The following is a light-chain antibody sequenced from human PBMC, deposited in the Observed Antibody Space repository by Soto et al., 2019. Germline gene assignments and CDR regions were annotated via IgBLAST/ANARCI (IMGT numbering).Light chain of an antibody. Sequence: QSVLTQPASVSGSHGQSITISCTGTTSDVGSYDLVSWYQQHPGKAPKLIIYDVTKRPSGVSNRFSGSKSGNTASLTISGLQAEDEADYYCCSYAGSSTYVFGSGTKVTV. CDR1: TSDVGSYDL. V-gene: IGLV2-23*02. CDR3: CSYAGSSTYV. J-gene: IGLJ1*01. CDR2: DVT.